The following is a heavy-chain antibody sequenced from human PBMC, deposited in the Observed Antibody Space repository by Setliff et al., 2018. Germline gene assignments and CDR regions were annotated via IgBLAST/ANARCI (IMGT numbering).Heavy chain of an antibody. V-gene: IGHV4-61*02. CDR1: GGSISSGPYY. CDR3: ASTDWGWGYYFDY. Sequence: SETLSLTCTVSGGSISSGPYYWNWFRQPAGKGLEWIGRLYSSGSTNYNPSLKSRVTISVDTSKDQFSLKLSSVTAADTAVYYCASTDWGWGYYFDYWGQGTLVTVSS. J-gene: IGHJ4*02. CDR2: LYSSGST. D-gene: IGHD7-27*01.